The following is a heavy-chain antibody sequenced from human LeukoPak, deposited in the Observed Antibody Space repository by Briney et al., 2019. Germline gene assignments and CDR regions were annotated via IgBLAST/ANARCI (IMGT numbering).Heavy chain of an antibody. CDR1: GGSFSGYY. V-gene: IGHV3-11*01. CDR2: ISSSGSSI. J-gene: IGHJ4*02. Sequence: LSLTCAVYGGSFSGYYWSWIRQPPGKGLEWVSYISSSGSSIYYADSVKGRFTISRDNAKNSLYLQMNSLRAEDTAVYYCARDPRGSYSSYPYFDYWGQGTLVTVSS. CDR3: ARDPRGSYSSYPYFDY. D-gene: IGHD1-26*01.